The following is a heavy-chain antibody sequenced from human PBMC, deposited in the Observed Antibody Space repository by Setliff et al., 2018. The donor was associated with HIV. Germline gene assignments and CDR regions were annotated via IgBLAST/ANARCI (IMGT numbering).Heavy chain of an antibody. J-gene: IGHJ4*02. D-gene: IGHD3-16*02. CDR2: LNPNGGST. V-gene: IGHV1-46*01. CDR1: GYAFTYYY. CDR3: ARVQTVIPPSFDH. Sequence: ASVKVSCKTSGYAFTYYYIHWVRQAPGQGLEWLGTLNPNGGSTTYAQKFQGSVTMTRDTSTSTVYMELRSLGSEDTAVYYCARVQTVIPPSFDHWGQGTLVTVSS.